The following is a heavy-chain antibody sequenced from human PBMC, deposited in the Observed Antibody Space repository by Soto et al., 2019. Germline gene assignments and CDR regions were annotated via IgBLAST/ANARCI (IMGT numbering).Heavy chain of an antibody. J-gene: IGHJ4*02. D-gene: IGHD6-13*01. CDR2: ISYDGRVK. Sequence: PGGSLRLSCAASGFTFSDYPMHWVRQAPGKGLEWVAVISYDGRVKYYVDSVKGRFTISRDDSKNTLYLQMNSLRAEDTAVYYCARDRFASSWSYFDYWGQGTPVTVSS. V-gene: IGHV3-30*04. CDR3: ARDRFASSWSYFDY. CDR1: GFTFSDYP.